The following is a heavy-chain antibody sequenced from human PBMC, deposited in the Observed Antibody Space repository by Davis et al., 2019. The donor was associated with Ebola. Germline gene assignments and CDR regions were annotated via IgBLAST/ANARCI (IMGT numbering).Heavy chain of an antibody. Sequence: GGSLRLSCAASGFTFISYAMTWVRQAPGKGLEWVSAISGSGGSTYYADSVKGRFTISRDNAKNSLYLQMNSLRAEDTAVYYCARAMNPLLPEYFQHWGQGTLVTVSS. CDR2: ISGSGGST. CDR3: ARAMNPLLPEYFQH. D-gene: IGHD2-2*01. V-gene: IGHV3-23*01. J-gene: IGHJ1*01. CDR1: GFTFISYA.